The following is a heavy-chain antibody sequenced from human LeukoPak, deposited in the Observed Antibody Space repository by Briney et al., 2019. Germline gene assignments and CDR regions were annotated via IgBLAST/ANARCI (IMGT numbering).Heavy chain of an antibody. CDR3: ARGPFKGYCGGDCYALRYYYYMDV. D-gene: IGHD2-21*02. J-gene: IGHJ6*03. V-gene: IGHV1-69*05. Sequence: SVKVSCKASGGTFSSYAISWVRQAPGQGLEWMGGIIPIFGTANYAQKSQGRVTITTDESTSTAYRELSSLRSEDTAVYYCARGPFKGYCGGDCYALRYYYYMDVWGKGTTVTVSS. CDR1: GGTFSSYA. CDR2: IIPIFGTA.